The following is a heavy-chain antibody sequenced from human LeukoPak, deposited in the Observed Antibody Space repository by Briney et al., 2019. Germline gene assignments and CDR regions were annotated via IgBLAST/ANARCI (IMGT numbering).Heavy chain of an antibody. CDR3: ALIQLWYD. CDR2: INHSGST. CDR1: GGSFSGYY. Sequence: SETLSLTCAVYGGSFSGYYWSWIRQPPGKGLEWIGEINHSGSTNYNPSLKSRVTISVDTSKNQFSLKLSSVTAADTAVYYCALIQLWYDWGQGTLVTVSS. D-gene: IGHD5-18*01. J-gene: IGHJ4*02. V-gene: IGHV4-34*01.